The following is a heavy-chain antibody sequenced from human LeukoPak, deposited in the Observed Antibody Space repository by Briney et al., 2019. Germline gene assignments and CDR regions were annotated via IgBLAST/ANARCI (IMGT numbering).Heavy chain of an antibody. V-gene: IGHV3-23*01. CDR3: AKDDHGGSGWRDYYDY. J-gene: IGHJ4*02. CDR1: GFTFSTYA. D-gene: IGHD6-19*01. Sequence: GGSLRLSCAASGFTFSTYAMSWVRQAPGKGLEWVSAISGSGGSTYYADSVKGRFTLSRDNSRNTLYLQMNSLRAEDTAVYYCAKDDHGGSGWRDYYDYWGQGTLVTVSS. CDR2: ISGSGGST.